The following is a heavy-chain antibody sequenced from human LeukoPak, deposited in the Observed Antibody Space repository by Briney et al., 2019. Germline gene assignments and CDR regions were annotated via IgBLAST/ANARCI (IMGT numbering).Heavy chain of an antibody. J-gene: IGHJ4*02. CDR2: INSGNGNI. CDR1: GYTFNDYA. Sequence: GASVKVSCKASGYTFNDYAIHWVRQAPGQTLEWMGYINSGNGNIVYSQRFQGRLTFTGDTSATTAYMELSSLRSDDTAVYYCARDSCAGSCYDYWGQGTLVTVSS. CDR3: ARDSCAGSCYDY. D-gene: IGHD3-10*01. V-gene: IGHV1-3*01.